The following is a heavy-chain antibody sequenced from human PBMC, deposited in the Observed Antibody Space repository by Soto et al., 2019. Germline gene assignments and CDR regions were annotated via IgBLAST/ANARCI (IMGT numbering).Heavy chain of an antibody. CDR1: GYSFTSYW. V-gene: IGHV5-51*01. CDR2: IYPGDSDT. CDR3: ARHEGYYGSPAAGLFDY. J-gene: IGHJ4*02. D-gene: IGHD3-10*01. Sequence: PGESLKISCKGSGYSFTSYWIGWVRQMPGKGLEWMGIIYPGDSDTRYSPSFQGQVTISADKSISTAYLQWSSLKASDTAMYYCARHEGYYGSPAAGLFDYWGRGTLVTVSS.